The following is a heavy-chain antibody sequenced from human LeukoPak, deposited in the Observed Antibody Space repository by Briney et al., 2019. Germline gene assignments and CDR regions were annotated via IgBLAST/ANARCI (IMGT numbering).Heavy chain of an antibody. CDR2: IKSKTDGGTT. CDR3: TTEGLYYSSGYAWYFDY. CDR1: GFTFSNAW. Sequence: GGSLRLSCAASGFTFSNAWMSWVRQAPGRGLEWVGRIKSKTDGGTTDYAAPVKGRFTISRDDSKNTLYLQMNSLKTEDTAVYYCTTEGLYYSSGYAWYFDYWGQGTLVTVSS. J-gene: IGHJ4*02. D-gene: IGHD3-22*01. V-gene: IGHV3-15*01.